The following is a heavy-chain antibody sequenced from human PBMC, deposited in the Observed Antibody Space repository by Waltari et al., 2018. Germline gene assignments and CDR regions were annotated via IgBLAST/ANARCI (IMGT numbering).Heavy chain of an antibody. Sequence: QLQLQESGPVLVMPWGTLSLTCTVSGESINSDTYYCGWIRQPPGKGLEWIASIFYRGSTYYNPSLKSRVTISVETSKNQFSLKLSSVTAADMAVYYCARLYSGTRPPDFWGQGTLVTVSS. CDR2: IFYRGST. V-gene: IGHV4-39*01. CDR1: GESINSDTYY. D-gene: IGHD2-2*01. J-gene: IGHJ4*02. CDR3: ARLYSGTRPPDF.